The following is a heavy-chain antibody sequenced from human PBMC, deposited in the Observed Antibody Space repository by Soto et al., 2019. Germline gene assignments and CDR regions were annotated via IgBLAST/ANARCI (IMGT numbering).Heavy chain of an antibody. D-gene: IGHD2-21*02. Sequence: QVQLVESGGGVVQPGRSLRLSCAASGFTFSSCGMHWVRQAPGKGLEWVALIWYDGSNKYYADSVKGRFTISRDNSKNTLYLQMDSLRAEDTAVYYCAKKRVTPSPDPGNYFESWGQGTLVTVSS. V-gene: IGHV3-30*18. CDR2: IWYDGSNK. CDR1: GFTFSSCG. J-gene: IGHJ4*02. CDR3: AKKRVTPSPDPGNYFES.